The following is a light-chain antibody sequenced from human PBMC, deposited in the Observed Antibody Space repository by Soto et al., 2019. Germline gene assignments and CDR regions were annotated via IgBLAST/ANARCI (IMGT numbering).Light chain of an antibody. Sequence: EIVLTQSPGTLSLSPGEIATLSCRASQSISSSYLAWYQQKPGQAPRLLIYGASTRATGIPDRFSGSGSVTDFTLTISRLEPEDFAVYYCQQYGSSPPALAFGGGTKVEIK. CDR1: QSISSSY. J-gene: IGKJ4*01. V-gene: IGKV3-20*01. CDR3: QQYGSSPPALA. CDR2: GAS.